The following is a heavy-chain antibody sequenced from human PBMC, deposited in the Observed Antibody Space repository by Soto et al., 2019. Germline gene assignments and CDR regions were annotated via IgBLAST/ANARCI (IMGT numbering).Heavy chain of an antibody. CDR1: GFPFSRYA. J-gene: IGHJ4*02. V-gene: IGHV3-23*01. CDR3: AIGPDSKYAYVLVSYRSSDY. Sequence: PGESLKLSCEASGFPFSRYAMHWVRQAPGPGLEWVSGIRSSGDETYYAESVKGRFTISRDNSKNTLYLQLNSLRAEDTAVYYCAIGPDSKYAYVLVSYRSSDYWGQGTLVTVSS. D-gene: IGHD3-16*02. CDR2: IRSSGDET.